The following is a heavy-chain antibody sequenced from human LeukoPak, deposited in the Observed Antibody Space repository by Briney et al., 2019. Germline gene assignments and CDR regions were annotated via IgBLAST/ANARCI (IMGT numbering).Heavy chain of an antibody. CDR2: IYYSGST. Sequence: SETLSLTCTVSGGSISSYYWSWIRQPPGKGLEWIGYIYYSGSTNYNPSPKSRVTISVDTSKNQFSLKLSSVTAADTAVYYCAREYSNSWDQDGWFDPWGQGTLVTVSS. CDR3: AREYSNSWDQDGWFDP. V-gene: IGHV4-59*12. D-gene: IGHD6-13*01. J-gene: IGHJ5*02. CDR1: GGSISSYY.